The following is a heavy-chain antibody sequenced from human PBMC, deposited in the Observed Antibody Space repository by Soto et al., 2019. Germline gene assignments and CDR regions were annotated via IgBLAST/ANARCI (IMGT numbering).Heavy chain of an antibody. Sequence: SETLSLTCTVSGGSISSGDYYWSWIRQPPGKGLEWIGYIYYSGSTYYNPSLKSRVTISVDTSKNQFSLKLSSVTAADTAVYYCAVLMVRGVTNYYYYGMDVWGQGTTVTVSS. J-gene: IGHJ6*02. D-gene: IGHD3-10*01. CDR2: IYYSGST. CDR1: GGSISSGDYY. CDR3: AVLMVRGVTNYYYYGMDV. V-gene: IGHV4-30-4*01.